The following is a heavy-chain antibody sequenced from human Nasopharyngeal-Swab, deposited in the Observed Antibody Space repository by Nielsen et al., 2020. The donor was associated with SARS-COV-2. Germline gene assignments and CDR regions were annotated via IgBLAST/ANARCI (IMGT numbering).Heavy chain of an antibody. CDR3: ARHNAHCSNGVCSTYYYHALDV. CDR1: GGSIHYKY. Sequence: SETLSLPCTVSGGSIHYKYWTWIRQTPGKGLEWIGHIYYSGSTRYNPSLKSRLTILIDRSKSQFSLKLSSVTAADTAVYYCARHNAHCSNGVCSTYYYHALDVWGQGTTVTVSS. CDR2: IYYSGST. D-gene: IGHD2-8*01. J-gene: IGHJ6*02. V-gene: IGHV4-59*08.